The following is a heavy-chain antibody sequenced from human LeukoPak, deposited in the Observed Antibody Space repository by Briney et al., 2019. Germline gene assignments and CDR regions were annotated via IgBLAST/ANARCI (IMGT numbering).Heavy chain of an antibody. Sequence: GASVKVSCKASGYTFTSYYMHWVRQAPGQGLEWMGIINPSGGSTSYAQKFQGRVTMTEDTSTDTAYMELSSLRSEDTAVYYCATGSVSLTAYYFDYWGQGTLVTVSS. V-gene: IGHV1-46*01. CDR1: GYTFTSYY. J-gene: IGHJ4*02. CDR3: ATGSVSLTAYYFDY. CDR2: INPSGGST. D-gene: IGHD1-14*01.